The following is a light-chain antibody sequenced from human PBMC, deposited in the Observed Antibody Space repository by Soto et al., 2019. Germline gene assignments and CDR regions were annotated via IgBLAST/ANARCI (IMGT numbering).Light chain of an antibody. V-gene: IGKV3-11*01. CDR2: DAY. J-gene: IGKJ5*01. CDR1: HSFRVL. CDR3: QQRHMWPIT. Sequence: EVVLTQSPVTLSLSPGDRATLSCSASHSFRVLLSYYQQKPGQAPRLLIYDAYNRATGIPPRFSGSGSGTDFTLTISSLEPEDSAVYYCQQRHMWPITFGQGTRLEIK.